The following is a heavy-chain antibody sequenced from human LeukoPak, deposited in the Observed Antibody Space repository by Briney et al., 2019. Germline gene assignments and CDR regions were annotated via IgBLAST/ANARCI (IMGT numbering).Heavy chain of an antibody. D-gene: IGHD6-6*01. CDR3: ARGSSSSLGY. CDR2: INSEGRST. Sequence: GGSLRLSCAASGFTFSSYWMHWVRQAPGKGLVWVSRINSEGRSTIYADSVKGRFTISRDNAKNTLYLQMNSLRAEDTAVYYCARGSSSSLGYWGQGTLVTVSS. CDR1: GFTFSSYW. V-gene: IGHV3-74*01. J-gene: IGHJ4*02.